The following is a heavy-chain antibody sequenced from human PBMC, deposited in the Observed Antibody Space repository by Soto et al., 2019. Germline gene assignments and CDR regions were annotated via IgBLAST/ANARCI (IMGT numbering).Heavy chain of an antibody. J-gene: IGHJ4*02. CDR1: GGSISSGGYY. CDR2: IYYSGST. Sequence: SETLSLTCTVSGGSISSGGYYWSWIRQHPGKGLEWIGYIYYSGSTYYNPSLKSRVTISVDTSKNQFSLKLSSVTAADTAVYYCARASGGDYEGEGLDYWGQGTLVTVSS. D-gene: IGHD2-21*02. V-gene: IGHV4-31*03. CDR3: ARASGGDYEGEGLDY.